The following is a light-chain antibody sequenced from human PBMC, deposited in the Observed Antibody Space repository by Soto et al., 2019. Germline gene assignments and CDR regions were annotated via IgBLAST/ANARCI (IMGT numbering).Light chain of an antibody. CDR2: RNN. J-gene: IGLJ2*01. CDR3: AAWDDRLSGLV. Sequence: QSVLTQPPSASGTPGPRVTISCSGSSSKIGSNTVNWYQQLPGTAPKLLIYRNNQRPSGVPDRISGSKSGTSASLAISGLRYEDEADYYCAAWDDRLSGLVFGRGTKQTVL. CDR1: SSKIGSNT. V-gene: IGLV1-47*01.